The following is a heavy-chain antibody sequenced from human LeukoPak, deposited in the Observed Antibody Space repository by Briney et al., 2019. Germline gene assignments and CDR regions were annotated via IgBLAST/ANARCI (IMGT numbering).Heavy chain of an antibody. Sequence: GRSLRLSCAASGFTFSTYAMHWVRQAPGKGLEWVAVISYDGSNKYYADSVKGRFTISRDNSKNTLYLQMNSLRAEDTAVYYCATNYYDSSGLLDYWGQGTLVTVSS. V-gene: IGHV3-30*04. D-gene: IGHD3-22*01. CDR2: ISYDGSNK. CDR3: ATNYYDSSGLLDY. CDR1: GFTFSTYA. J-gene: IGHJ4*02.